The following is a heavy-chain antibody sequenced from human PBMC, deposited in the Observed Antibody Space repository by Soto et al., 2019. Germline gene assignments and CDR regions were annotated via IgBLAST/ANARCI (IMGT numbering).Heavy chain of an antibody. CDR1: GGSFSGYY. Sequence: SETLSLTCAVYGGSFSGYYWSWIRQPPGKGLEWIGEINHSGSTNYNPSLKSRVTISVDTSKNQFSLKLSSVTAADTAVYYCTRRRCSGGSCYSPGFPHTLTYYMDVWGKGTTVTVSS. J-gene: IGHJ6*03. V-gene: IGHV4-34*01. D-gene: IGHD2-15*01. CDR2: INHSGST. CDR3: TRRRCSGGSCYSPGFPHTLTYYMDV.